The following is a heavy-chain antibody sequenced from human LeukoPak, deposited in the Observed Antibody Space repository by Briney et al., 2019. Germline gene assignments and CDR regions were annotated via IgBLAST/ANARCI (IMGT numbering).Heavy chain of an antibody. J-gene: IGHJ4*02. CDR2: IIPILGIA. CDR3: ARDPHIVATNEFDY. Sequence: SVKVSCKAPGGTFSSYAISWVRQAPGQGLEWMGRIIPILGIANYAQKFQGRVTITADKSTSTAYMELSSLRSEDTAVYYCARDPHIVATNEFDYWGQGTLVTVSS. V-gene: IGHV1-69*04. D-gene: IGHD5-12*01. CDR1: GGTFSSYA.